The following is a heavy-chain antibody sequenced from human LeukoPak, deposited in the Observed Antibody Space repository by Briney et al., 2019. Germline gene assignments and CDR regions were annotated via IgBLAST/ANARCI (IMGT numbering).Heavy chain of an antibody. J-gene: IGHJ4*02. D-gene: IGHD3-3*01. CDR2: INHSGST. CDR1: GGSFSGYY. Sequence: SETLSLTCAVYGGSFSGYYWSWIRQPPGKGLEWIGEINHSGSTDYNPSLKSRVTISVDTSKNQFSLKLSSVTAADTAVYYCARGLSRWSGYFNRYYFDYWGQGTLVTVSS. CDR3: ARGLSRWSGYFNRYYFDY. V-gene: IGHV4-34*01.